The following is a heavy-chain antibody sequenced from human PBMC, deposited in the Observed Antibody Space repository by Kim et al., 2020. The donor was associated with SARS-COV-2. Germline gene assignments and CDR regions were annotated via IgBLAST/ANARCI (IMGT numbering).Heavy chain of an antibody. CDR3: ASSSGWYYFDY. J-gene: IGHJ4*02. Sequence: NSNPSLKSRVTISVDTSKNPFSLKLSSVTAADTAVYYCASSSGWYYFDYWGQGTLVTVSS. V-gene: IGHV4-34*01. D-gene: IGHD6-19*01.